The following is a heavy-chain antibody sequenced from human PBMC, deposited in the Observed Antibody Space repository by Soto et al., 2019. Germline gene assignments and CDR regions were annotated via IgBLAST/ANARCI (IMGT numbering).Heavy chain of an antibody. CDR1: GGSISSYY. V-gene: IGHV4-59*01. Sequence: SETLSLTCTVSGGSISSYYWSWIRQPPGKGLEWIGYIYYSGSTNYNPSLKSRVTISVDTSKKQFSLKLSSVTAADTAVYYCARVASLYYYDSSGQYGMDVWGQGTTVTVSS. J-gene: IGHJ6*02. CDR3: ARVASLYYYDSSGQYGMDV. CDR2: IYYSGST. D-gene: IGHD3-22*01.